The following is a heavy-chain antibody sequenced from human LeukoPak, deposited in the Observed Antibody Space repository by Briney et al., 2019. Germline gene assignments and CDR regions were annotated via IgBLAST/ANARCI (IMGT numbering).Heavy chain of an antibody. D-gene: IGHD6-13*01. Sequence: GASVKVSCKASGGTFSSYAISWVRQAPGQGLEWMGRIIPILGIANYAQKFQGRVTITADKSTSTAYMELSSLRSEDTAVYYCARETLTAADHVDYFDYWGQGTLVTVSS. CDR2: IIPILGIA. CDR3: ARETLTAADHVDYFDY. J-gene: IGHJ4*02. CDR1: GGTFSSYA. V-gene: IGHV1-69*04.